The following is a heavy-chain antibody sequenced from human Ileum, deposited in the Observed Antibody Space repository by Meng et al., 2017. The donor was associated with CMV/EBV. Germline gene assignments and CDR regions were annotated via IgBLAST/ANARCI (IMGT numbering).Heavy chain of an antibody. CDR1: GGSISRGHDY. V-gene: IGHV4-31*11. J-gene: IGHJ5*02. Sequence: CAVSGGSISRGHDYWSWIRQHPGKGLEWIGSVYDSGTTYYNPSLKSRVTISLDTSKNQFSLKLNSVTAADTAVYYCADYYEGQGGRGPWGQGILVTVSS. CDR3: ADYYEGQGGRGP. D-gene: IGHD3-16*01. CDR2: VYDSGTT.